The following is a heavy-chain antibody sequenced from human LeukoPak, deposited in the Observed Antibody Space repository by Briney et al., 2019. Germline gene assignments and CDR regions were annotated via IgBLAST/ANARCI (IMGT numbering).Heavy chain of an antibody. D-gene: IGHD6-13*01. CDR1: GFTFSSYA. CDR3: AKGGGSSSWFEFDY. CDR2: ISGSGSST. Sequence: PGGSLRLSCAASGFTFSSYAMTWVRQAPGKGLEWVSAISGSGSSTYYADSVKGRFTISRDNSKNTLHLQMNSLRAEDTAVYYCAKGGGSSSWFEFDYWGQGTLVTVSS. J-gene: IGHJ4*02. V-gene: IGHV3-23*01.